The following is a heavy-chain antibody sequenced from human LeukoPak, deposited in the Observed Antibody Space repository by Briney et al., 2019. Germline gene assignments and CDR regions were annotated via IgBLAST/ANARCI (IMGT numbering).Heavy chain of an antibody. CDR3: ARGRYGDRYFDY. CDR1: GGSFSGYY. V-gene: IGHV4-34*01. J-gene: IGHJ4*02. D-gene: IGHD4-17*01. Sequence: SETLSLTCAVYGGSFSGYYWSWIRQPPGKGLEWIGEINHSGGTNYNPSLKSRVTISVDTSKNQFSLKLSSVTAADTAVYYCARGRYGDRYFDYWGQGTLVTVSS. CDR2: INHSGGT.